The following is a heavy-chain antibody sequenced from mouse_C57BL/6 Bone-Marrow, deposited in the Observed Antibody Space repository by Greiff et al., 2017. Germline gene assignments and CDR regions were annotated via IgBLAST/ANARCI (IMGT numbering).Heavy chain of an antibody. CDR2: INSDGGST. D-gene: IGHD2-14*01. CDR1: EYEFPSHD. Sequence: DVKLVESGGGLVQPGESLKLSCESNEYEFPSHDMSWVRKTPEKRLELVAAINSDGGSTYYPDTMERRFVISRDNTKKTLYLQMSSLRSEDTALYYCARPSIGNYFDYWGQGTTLTVSS. V-gene: IGHV5-2*01. J-gene: IGHJ2*01. CDR3: ARPSIGNYFDY.